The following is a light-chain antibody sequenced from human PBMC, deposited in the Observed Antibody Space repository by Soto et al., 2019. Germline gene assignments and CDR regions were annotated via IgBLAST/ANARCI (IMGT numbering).Light chain of an antibody. Sequence: EILLTQSPGTLSLSPGDGATLSCRASQSVSSSYFAWYQQKPGQAPRLLIYGASSRATGIPDRFSGSGSGTDFTLTISRLEPEDFAVYYCQQYGSSPFTFGPGTKVDIK. J-gene: IGKJ3*01. CDR2: GAS. CDR3: QQYGSSPFT. CDR1: QSVSSSY. V-gene: IGKV3-20*01.